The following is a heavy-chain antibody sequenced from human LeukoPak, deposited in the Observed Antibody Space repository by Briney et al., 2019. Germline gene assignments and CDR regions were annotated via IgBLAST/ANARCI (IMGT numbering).Heavy chain of an antibody. CDR3: AKCGSGGCHLIDY. J-gene: IGHJ4*02. CDR2: ISGRTGGT. D-gene: IGHD6-19*01. CDR1: GFTFNTNA. V-gene: IGHV3-23*01. Sequence: GGSLRLSCAASGFTFNTNAMSWVRQAPGKGLEWVSAISGRTGGTYYADSVKGRFTISRDNSKSTLYLQMDSLRAEDTAVYYCAKCGSGGCHLIDYWGQGTLVTVSS.